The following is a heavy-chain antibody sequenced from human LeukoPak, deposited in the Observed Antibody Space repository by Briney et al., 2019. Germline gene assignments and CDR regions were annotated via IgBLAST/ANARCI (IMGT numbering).Heavy chain of an antibody. CDR1: GGSIRSSYYY. D-gene: IGHD3-10*01. Sequence: PSETLSLTCTVSGGSIRSSYYYWGWIRQPPGKGLEWIGSIYDSGSTYYNPSLKSRVTISVDTSKNQFSLKLNSVTAADTAVYYCARDRDSGSGSSPYWGQGTLVTVSS. CDR2: IYDSGST. V-gene: IGHV4-39*07. J-gene: IGHJ4*02. CDR3: ARDRDSGSGSSPY.